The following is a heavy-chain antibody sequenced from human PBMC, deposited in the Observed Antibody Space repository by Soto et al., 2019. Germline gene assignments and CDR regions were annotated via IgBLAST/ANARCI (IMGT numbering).Heavy chain of an antibody. V-gene: IGHV4-39*01. D-gene: IGHD6-13*01. CDR2: IYYSGST. CDR1: GGSISSSSYY. Sequence: QLQLQESGPGLVKPSETLSLTCTVSGGSISSSSYYWGWIRQPPGKGLEWIGSIYYSGSTYYNPSLKSRVTISVDTSKNQFSLKLSSVTAADTAVYYCARHRDSSSWTFDYWGQGTLVTVSS. J-gene: IGHJ4*02. CDR3: ARHRDSSSWTFDY.